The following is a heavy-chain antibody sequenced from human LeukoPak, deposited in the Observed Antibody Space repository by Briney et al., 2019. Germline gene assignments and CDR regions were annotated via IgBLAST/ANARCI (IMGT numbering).Heavy chain of an antibody. CDR2: INPNSGGT. D-gene: IGHD1-14*01. CDR1: GYTFTYYY. Sequence: GASVTVSYTASGYTFTYYYIHWVRQAPGQGGEGMGGINPNSGGTNYKHKFQGRVTITRDTAISTAYLELNTLTSDDTAVYYCARVLARYGNLDYWGQGILVTVSS. V-gene: IGHV1-2*07. J-gene: IGHJ4*02. CDR3: ARVLARYGNLDY.